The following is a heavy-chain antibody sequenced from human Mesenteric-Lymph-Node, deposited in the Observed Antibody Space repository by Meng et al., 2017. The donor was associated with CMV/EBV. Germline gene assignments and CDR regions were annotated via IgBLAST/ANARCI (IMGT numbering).Heavy chain of an antibody. CDR3: ARGNGQSGWYGYDAFDI. CDR2: ISSSGSTI. D-gene: IGHD6-19*01. Sequence: GESLKISCAASGFTFSSYEMNWVRQAPGKGLEWISYISSSGSTIYYADSVKGRFTISRDNAKNSVYLQMNSLRAEDTAVYYCARGNGQSGWYGYDAFDIWGQGTKVTVSS. V-gene: IGHV3-48*03. J-gene: IGHJ3*02. CDR1: GFTFSSYE.